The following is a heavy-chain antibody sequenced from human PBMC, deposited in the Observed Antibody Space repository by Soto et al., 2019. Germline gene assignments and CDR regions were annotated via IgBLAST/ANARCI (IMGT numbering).Heavy chain of an antibody. J-gene: IGHJ6*02. D-gene: IGHD4-4*01. CDR2: IIPIFGTA. CDR1: GGTFSSYA. Sequence: SVKVSCKASGGTFSSYAISWVRQAPGQGLEWMGGIIPIFGTANYAQKFQGRVTITADESTSTAYMELSSLRSEDTAVYYCATSNYVYYYYYGMDVWGQGTTVTVSS. CDR3: ATSNYVYYYYYGMDV. V-gene: IGHV1-69*13.